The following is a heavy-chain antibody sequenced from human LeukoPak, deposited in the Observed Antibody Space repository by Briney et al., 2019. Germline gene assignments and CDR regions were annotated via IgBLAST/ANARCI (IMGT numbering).Heavy chain of an antibody. J-gene: IGHJ3*02. CDR3: ARDYYDSSGYKLDAFDI. V-gene: IGHV3-21*01. Sequence: GGSLRLSRAASGFTFSSYSMNWVRQAPGKGLEWVSSISSSSSYIYYADSVKGRFTISRDNAKNSLYLQMNSLRAEDTAVYYCARDYYDSSGYKLDAFDIWGQGTMVTVSS. CDR1: GFTFSSYS. CDR2: ISSSSSYI. D-gene: IGHD3-22*01.